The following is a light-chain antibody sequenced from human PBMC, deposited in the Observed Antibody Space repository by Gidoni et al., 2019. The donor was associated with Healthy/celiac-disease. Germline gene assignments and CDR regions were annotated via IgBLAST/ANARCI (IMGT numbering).Light chain of an antibody. CDR1: SSNIGNNY. V-gene: IGLV1-51*01. CDR2: DNN. CDR3: GTWDSSLSAV. Sequence: QSVLTQPPPVSAAPGQKVPISCSGSSSNIGNNYVSWYQRLPGTAPKLLIYDNNKRPSGIPDRFSGSKSGTSATLGITGLQTGDEADYYCGTWDSSLSAVFGGGTKLTVL. J-gene: IGLJ3*02.